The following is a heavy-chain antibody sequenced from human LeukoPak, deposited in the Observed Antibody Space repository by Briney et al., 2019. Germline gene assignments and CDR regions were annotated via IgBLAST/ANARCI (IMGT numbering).Heavy chain of an antibody. CDR3: ARVRGDGYSDY. Sequence: SETLSLTCTVSGGSISRDYWSWIRQPPGKGLEWLGYISYTGSTNYNPSLKSRVTISADRSKNQFSLNLSSVTAADTAMYYCARVRGDGYSDYWGQGTLVTVSS. J-gene: IGHJ4*02. CDR2: ISYTGST. D-gene: IGHD5-24*01. V-gene: IGHV4-59*01. CDR1: GGSISRDY.